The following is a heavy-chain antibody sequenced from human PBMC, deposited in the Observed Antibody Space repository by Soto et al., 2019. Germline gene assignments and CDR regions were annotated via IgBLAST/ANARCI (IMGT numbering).Heavy chain of an antibody. V-gene: IGHV3-30*18. Sequence: GGSLTLSCAASGFTFSSYGMHWVRQAPGKGLEWVAVISYDGSNKYYADSVKGRFTISRDNSKNTLYLQMNSLRAEDTAVYYCAKSHPSYYDFWSGYPFYFDYWGQGTLVNVSS. CDR2: ISYDGSNK. CDR1: GFTFSSYG. CDR3: AKSHPSYYDFWSGYPFYFDY. J-gene: IGHJ4*02. D-gene: IGHD3-3*01.